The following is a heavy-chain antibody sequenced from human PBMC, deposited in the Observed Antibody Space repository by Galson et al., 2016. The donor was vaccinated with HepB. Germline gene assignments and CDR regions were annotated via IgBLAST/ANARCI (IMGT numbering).Heavy chain of an antibody. CDR3: VQGSTAPAV. D-gene: IGHD1-26*01. CDR1: GFILSSYW. CDR2: INDNDGSFT. V-gene: IGHV3-74*01. J-gene: IGHJ6*04. Sequence: SLRLSCAASGFILSSYWMRWVRQVPGKGLQWVSRINDNDGSFTDYADSVKGRLTISRDNSKNTLSLQINSLTADDTAIYHCVQGSTAPAVWGKGTTVTVSS.